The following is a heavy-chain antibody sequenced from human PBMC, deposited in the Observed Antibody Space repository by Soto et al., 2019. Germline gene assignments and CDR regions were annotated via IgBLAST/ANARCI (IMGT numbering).Heavy chain of an antibody. D-gene: IGHD3-10*01. V-gene: IGHV1-2*04. CDR2: INPNSGGT. CDR3: AGRAVLLWFGEFGPPPPYYYYYMDV. Sequence: QVQLVQSGAEVKKPGASVKVSCKASGYTFTGYYMHWVRQAPGQGLEWMGWINPNSGGTNYAQKFQGWVTMTRDTSINTAYMELSRLESDDTAVYYWAGRAVLLWFGEFGPPPPYYYYYMDVWGKGTTVTVSS. CDR1: GYTFTGYY. J-gene: IGHJ6*03.